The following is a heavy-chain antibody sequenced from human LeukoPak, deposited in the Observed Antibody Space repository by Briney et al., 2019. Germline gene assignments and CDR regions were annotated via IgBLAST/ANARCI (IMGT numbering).Heavy chain of an antibody. Sequence: GGSLRLSCAASGFTFSSYSMNWVRQAPGKGLEWVSSISSSSSYIYHADSVKGRFTIPRDNAKNSLYLQMNSLRAEDTAVYYCARDRILRYSYDDYWGQGTLVTVSS. V-gene: IGHV3-21*01. CDR1: GFTFSSYS. J-gene: IGHJ4*02. CDR3: ARDRILRYSYDDY. D-gene: IGHD5-18*01. CDR2: ISSSSSYI.